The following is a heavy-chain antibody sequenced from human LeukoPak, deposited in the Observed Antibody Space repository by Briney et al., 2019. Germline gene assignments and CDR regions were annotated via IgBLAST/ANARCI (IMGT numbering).Heavy chain of an antibody. V-gene: IGHV3-49*04. Sequence: GGALRLSCTASGFTFGDYAMSWVRQAPGKGLEWVGFIRSKAYGGTTEYAASVKGRFTISRDDSKSIAYLQMNSLKTEDTAVYYCTRGGNYGDYEVVYWGQGTLVTVSS. D-gene: IGHD4-17*01. CDR2: IRSKAYGGTT. J-gene: IGHJ4*02. CDR3: TRGGNYGDYEVVY. CDR1: GFTFGDYA.